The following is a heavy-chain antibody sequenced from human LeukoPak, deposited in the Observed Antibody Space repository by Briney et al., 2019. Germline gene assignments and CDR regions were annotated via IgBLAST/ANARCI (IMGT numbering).Heavy chain of an antibody. CDR2: ISPYNGNT. V-gene: IGHV1-18*04. D-gene: IGHD3-16*01. CDR1: GYTFTGYY. Sequence: ASVKVSCKASGYTFTGYYMHWVRQAPGQGLEWVGWISPYNGNTNFAQKLQGRVTMTTDTSTSTAYLELRSLRSDDTVVYYCARGETRNDYWGQGTLVTVSS. CDR3: ARGETRNDY. J-gene: IGHJ4*02.